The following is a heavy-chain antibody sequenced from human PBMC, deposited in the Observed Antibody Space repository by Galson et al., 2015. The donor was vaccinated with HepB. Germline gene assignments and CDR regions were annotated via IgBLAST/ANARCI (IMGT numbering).Heavy chain of an antibody. CDR2: IYSGGST. Sequence: SLRLSCAASGFTVSSNYMRWVRQAPGKGLEWVSVIYSGGSTYYADSVKGRFTISRDNSKNTLYFQMNSLRAEDTAVYYCAREVPPTRYCSSTSCYNYYYYGMDVWGQGTTVTVSS. CDR3: AREVPPTRYCSSTSCYNYYYYGMDV. CDR1: GFTVSSNY. V-gene: IGHV3-53*01. J-gene: IGHJ6*02. D-gene: IGHD2-2*02.